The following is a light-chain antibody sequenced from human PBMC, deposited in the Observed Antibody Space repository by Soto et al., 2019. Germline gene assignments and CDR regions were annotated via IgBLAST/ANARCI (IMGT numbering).Light chain of an antibody. CDR2: EVY. CDR1: SSDIGAYGY. Sequence: QSALTQPASVSGSPGQSITISCSGSSSDIGAYGYVSWYQLHPGKAPKLIIFEVYNRPSGVSDRFSGSKSGNTASLTISGLQAEDESHYYCTSYAGTTTVIFGGGTQLTVL. V-gene: IGLV2-14*01. J-gene: IGLJ2*01. CDR3: TSYAGTTTVI.